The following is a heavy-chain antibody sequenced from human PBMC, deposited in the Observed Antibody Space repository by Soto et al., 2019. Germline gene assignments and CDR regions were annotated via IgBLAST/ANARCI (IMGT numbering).Heavy chain of an antibody. V-gene: IGHV3-7*01. CDR1: GFTLSTYW. Sequence: GGSLRLSCVASGFTLSTYWMAWVRQTPGKGLEFVANIRPDGNEINYVDSVKGRFTISRDNAKNSLFLQMNSLRHDDTAVYYCGTDQWGGAFDIGGQGTTVSVSS. CDR2: IRPDGNEI. D-gene: IGHD3-10*01. J-gene: IGHJ3*02. CDR3: GTDQWGGAFDI.